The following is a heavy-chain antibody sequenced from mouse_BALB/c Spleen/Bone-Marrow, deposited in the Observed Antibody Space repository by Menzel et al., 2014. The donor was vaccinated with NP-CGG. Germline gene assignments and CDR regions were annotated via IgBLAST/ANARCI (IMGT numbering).Heavy chain of an antibody. V-gene: IGHV1-9*01. CDR1: GYTFSSYW. Sequence: VQLQQSGAELMKLGASVKISCKATGYTFSSYWIEWVKQRPGHGLEWIGEILPGSGNTNYNEKFKDKATFTADTSSNTAYMQLSSLTSEDSAVYYCAREGITTVVEMDYWGQGTSVTVSS. J-gene: IGHJ4*01. D-gene: IGHD1-1*01. CDR3: AREGITTVVEMDY. CDR2: ILPGSGNT.